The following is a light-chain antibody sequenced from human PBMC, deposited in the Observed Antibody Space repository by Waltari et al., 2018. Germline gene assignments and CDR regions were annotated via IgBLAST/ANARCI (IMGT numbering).Light chain of an antibody. V-gene: IGKV3-15*01. Sequence: EIVMTQSPATLSVSPGERVTHSCRASQSVSSNLAWYQQKPGQAPRVLIYAASTRSTGIPARFSGSGSGTEFTLTISSLQSEDFAVYYCHQYNNWPPMYTFGQGTKLEIK. CDR2: AAS. J-gene: IGKJ2*01. CDR3: HQYNNWPPMYT. CDR1: QSVSSN.